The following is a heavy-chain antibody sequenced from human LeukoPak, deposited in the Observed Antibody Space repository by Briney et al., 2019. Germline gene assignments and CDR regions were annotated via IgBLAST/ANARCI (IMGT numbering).Heavy chain of an antibody. D-gene: IGHD5-18*01. CDR1: GGSISSYY. CDR3: ARLDTAMVTKAYFDY. Sequence: SETLSLTCTVSGGSISSYYWSWIRQPPGKGLEWIGYIYYSGSTNYNPSLKSRVTISVDTSKNQFSLKLSSVTAADTAVYYCARLDTAMVTKAYFDYWGQGTLVTVSS. J-gene: IGHJ4*02. V-gene: IGHV4-59*08. CDR2: IYYSGST.